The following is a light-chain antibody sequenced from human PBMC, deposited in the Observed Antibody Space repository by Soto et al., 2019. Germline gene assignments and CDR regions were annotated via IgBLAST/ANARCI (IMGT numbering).Light chain of an antibody. CDR2: EDN. Sequence: QSALTQPPSVSAAPGQRVTISCSGSSSNIENNYVSWYRQLPGTAPNLLIYEDNKRPSGIPDRFSGSKSGTSATLGITGLETGDEADYYCATWDRSLSGGVFGTGTKVT. CDR1: SSNIENNY. J-gene: IGLJ1*01. V-gene: IGLV1-51*02. CDR3: ATWDRSLSGGV.